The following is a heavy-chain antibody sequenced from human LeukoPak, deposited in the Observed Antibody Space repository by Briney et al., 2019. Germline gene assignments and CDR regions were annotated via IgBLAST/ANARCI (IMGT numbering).Heavy chain of an antibody. CDR1: GFTFSSYA. CDR3: GKDRSYGLDV. V-gene: IGHV3-23*01. Sequence: GGSLSLSCAASGFTFSSYALSWVRQAPGKGLEWLSALSGSGSATYYADSVKGRFTISRDNSKSTLYLQMNRLGVEDTAVYYCGKDRSYGLDVWGQGTTVTVSS. J-gene: IGHJ6*02. CDR2: LSGSGSAT.